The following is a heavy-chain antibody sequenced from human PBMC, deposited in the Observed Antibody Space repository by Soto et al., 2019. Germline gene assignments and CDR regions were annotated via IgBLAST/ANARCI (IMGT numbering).Heavy chain of an antibody. V-gene: IGHV3-21*01. CDR2: ISSSSSYI. Sequence: XVSLRLSCSASGFTFSSYSMNWVRQAPGKGLEWVSSISSSSSYIYYADSVKGRFTISRDNAKNSLYLQMNSLRAEDTAVYYCARVTYCSSTSCSTGWFDHWGQGTLVTVSS. J-gene: IGHJ5*02. D-gene: IGHD2-2*01. CDR3: ARVTYCSSTSCSTGWFDH. CDR1: GFTFSSYS.